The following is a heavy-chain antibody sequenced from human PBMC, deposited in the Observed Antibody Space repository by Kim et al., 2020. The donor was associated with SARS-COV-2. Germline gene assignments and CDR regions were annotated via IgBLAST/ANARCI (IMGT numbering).Heavy chain of an antibody. CDR2: ISTGGGYT. CDR1: GFTFSSYA. CDR3: AKKTGTSDSCLDY. D-gene: IGHD1-1*01. V-gene: IGHV3-23*01. J-gene: IGHJ4*02. Sequence: GGSLRLSCAVSGFTFSSYAMSWVRQAPGKGLEWVSDISTGGGYTYYADSVKGRFTISRDNSKNTVYLQLNSLRAEDTAVYYCAKKTGTSDSCLDYWGQGTLVTVSS.